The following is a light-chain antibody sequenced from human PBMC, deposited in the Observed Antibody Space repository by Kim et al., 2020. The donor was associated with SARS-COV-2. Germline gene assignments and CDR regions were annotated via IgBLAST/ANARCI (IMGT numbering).Light chain of an antibody. CDR2: DAS. V-gene: IGKV1-5*01. CDR1: QSISNW. J-gene: IGKJ1*01. CDR3: QQYKTWT. Sequence: LSASVGDRVTITCRASQSISNWLAWYQQKPGKAPKLLIYDASSLRSGVPSRFSGSGSGTEFTLTISNLQPDDFATSYCQQYKTWTFGQGTKVDIK.